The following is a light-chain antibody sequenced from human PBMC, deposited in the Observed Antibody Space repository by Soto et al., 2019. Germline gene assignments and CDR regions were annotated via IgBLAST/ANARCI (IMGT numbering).Light chain of an antibody. CDR1: SADVGAYDF. Sequence: QSVLTQPASGSGSPGQSIPLLCTGTSADVGAYDFVSWYQQHPGKAPKLILYDVTHRPTGVSSRFSGPTCATTASVTISGLQAEDEAVYYCSSYTGTTIPVLFGGGTQVTVL. CDR2: DVT. J-gene: IGLJ3*02. CDR3: SSYTGTTIPVL. V-gene: IGLV2-14*01.